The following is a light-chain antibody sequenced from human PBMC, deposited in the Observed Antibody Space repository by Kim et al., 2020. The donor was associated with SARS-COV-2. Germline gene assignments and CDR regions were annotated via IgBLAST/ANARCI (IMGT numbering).Light chain of an antibody. J-gene: IGKJ1*01. CDR3: QQSYSAPRT. Sequence: ASVGDTVAITCRASQSISTYLNWYQQRPGSAPKLLMYAVSSLQGGVPSRFIGRGSGTDFTLIISRLQPEDFATYYCQQSYSAPRTFGQGTRVDIK. CDR2: AVS. V-gene: IGKV1-39*01. CDR1: QSISTY.